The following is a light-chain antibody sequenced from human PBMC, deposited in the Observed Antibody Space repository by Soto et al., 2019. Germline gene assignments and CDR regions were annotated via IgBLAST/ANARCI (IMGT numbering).Light chain of an antibody. V-gene: IGKV3-20*01. Sequence: EIVLTQSPATLSLSPGERATLYCRASRSFASSYLAWYQHKPCQAPRLLIYAASSRANGIPDRFLGSGSGTDFTLTISRLEPDDSAVYYCHHYDSSPPYTFGQGTKLEIK. CDR1: RSFASSY. CDR3: HHYDSSPPYT. CDR2: AAS. J-gene: IGKJ2*01.